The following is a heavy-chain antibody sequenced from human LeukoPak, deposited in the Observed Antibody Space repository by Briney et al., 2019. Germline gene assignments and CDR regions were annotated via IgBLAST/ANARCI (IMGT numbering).Heavy chain of an antibody. Sequence: SETLSLTCAVSGGSISSSNWWGWVRQPPGKGLEWIGEINHSGSTNYNPSLKSRVTISVDTSKNQFSLKLSSVTAADTAVYYCARWDSSGFPFDPWGQGTLVTVSS. D-gene: IGHD3-22*01. V-gene: IGHV4-4*02. J-gene: IGHJ5*02. CDR1: GGSISSSNW. CDR2: INHSGST. CDR3: ARWDSSGFPFDP.